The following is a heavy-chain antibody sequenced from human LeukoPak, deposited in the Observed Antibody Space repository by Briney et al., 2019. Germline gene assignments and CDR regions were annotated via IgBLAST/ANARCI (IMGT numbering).Heavy chain of an antibody. V-gene: IGHV3-30*18. D-gene: IGHD1-26*01. Sequence: GGSLRLSCAASGFTFSDYGMHWVRQAPGKGLEWVAVISYDGSNKYYADSVKGRFTIARDNSKNTLYLQMNSLRAEDTAVYYCAKSSGGLPRDYFDYWGQGTLVTVSS. CDR2: ISYDGSNK. CDR3: AKSSGGLPRDYFDY. CDR1: GFTFSDYG. J-gene: IGHJ4*02.